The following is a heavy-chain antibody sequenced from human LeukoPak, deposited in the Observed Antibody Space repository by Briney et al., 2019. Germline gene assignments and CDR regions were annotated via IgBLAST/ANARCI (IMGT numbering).Heavy chain of an antibody. CDR1: GFTFRTYA. CDR3: AKGYGYSSSWTSNYYFYGLDV. V-gene: IGHV3-23*01. Sequence: GGSLRLSCAASGFTFRTYAMSWVRQAPGKGLEWVSAISDSDSGTYYADSVMGRLTISRDNSKNTLYLQMNSLRAEDTAVYYCAKGYGYSSSWTSNYYFYGLDVWGQGTTVTV. D-gene: IGHD6-13*01. J-gene: IGHJ6*02. CDR2: ISDSDSGT.